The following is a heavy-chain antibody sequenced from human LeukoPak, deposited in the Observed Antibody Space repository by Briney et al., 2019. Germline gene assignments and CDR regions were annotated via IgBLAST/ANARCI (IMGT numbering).Heavy chain of an antibody. Sequence: PSETLSLTCTVSGASISSGGYYWTWIRQSPGKGLEWIGYIYHSGSTYYNPSLKSRVTISIDRSKKQFSLNLSSVTAADTAVYYCARGVAPASRASDPWGQGTLVTVSS. CDR1: GASISSGGYY. D-gene: IGHD5-12*01. J-gene: IGHJ5*02. CDR3: ARGVAPASRASDP. CDR2: IYHSGST. V-gene: IGHV4-30-2*06.